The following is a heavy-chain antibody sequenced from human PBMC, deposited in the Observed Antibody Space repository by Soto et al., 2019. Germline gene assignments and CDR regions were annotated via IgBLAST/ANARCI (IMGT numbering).Heavy chain of an antibody. CDR1: GYTFTSYG. CDR2: ISAYNGNT. D-gene: IGHD6-19*01. V-gene: IGHV1-18*01. Sequence: GASVKVSCKASGYTFTSYGISWVRQAPGQRLEWMGWISAYNGNTNYAQKLQGRVIMTTDTSTTTAYMELSSLTSEDTAVYYCAREATQWQVPHYFDKWGQGTQVTVSS. CDR3: AREATQWQVPHYFDK. J-gene: IGHJ4*02.